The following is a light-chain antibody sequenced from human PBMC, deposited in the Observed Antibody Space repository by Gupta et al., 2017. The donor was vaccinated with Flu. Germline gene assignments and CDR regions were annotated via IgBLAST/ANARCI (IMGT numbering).Light chain of an antibody. J-gene: IGKJ2*01. V-gene: IGKV1-5*03. CDR2: KAS. Sequence: DRVTIPCRASQSINNWLAWYQQKPGKAPKLLIYKASSLQSGVPSRFSGSGSGTEFALTISSLQPDDFAIYYCHQYNSYSPETFGQGTKLEIK. CDR1: QSINNW. CDR3: HQYNSYSPET.